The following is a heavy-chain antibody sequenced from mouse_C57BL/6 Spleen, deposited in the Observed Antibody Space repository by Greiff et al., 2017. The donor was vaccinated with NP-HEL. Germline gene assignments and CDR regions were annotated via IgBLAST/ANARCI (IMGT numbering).Heavy chain of an antibody. Sequence: VQLQQPGAELVMPGASVKLSCKASGYTFTSYWMHWVKQRPGQGLEWIGEIDPSDSYTNYNQKFKGKSTLTVDKSSSTAYMQLSSLTSEDSAVYYGARKSIYYGNYGFAYWGQGTLVTVSA. CDR3: ARKSIYYGNYGFAY. V-gene: IGHV1-69*01. CDR2: IDPSDSYT. D-gene: IGHD2-1*01. J-gene: IGHJ3*01. CDR1: GYTFTSYW.